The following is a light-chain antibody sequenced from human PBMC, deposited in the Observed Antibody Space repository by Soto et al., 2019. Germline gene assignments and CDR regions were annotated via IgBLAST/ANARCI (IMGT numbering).Light chain of an antibody. CDR3: ASWDDSRNVVL. CDR1: GSNLANHV. V-gene: IGLV1-36*01. Sequence: QSVLTQPPSVSAAPGQRVDISCSGGGSNLANHVATWYQQLPGKAPNLLLYYDGVLAAGVYDRFSGSRSVSSASLAISGLQSEDEATYYCASWDDSRNVVLFGGGTKRTVL. CDR2: YDG. J-gene: IGLJ2*01.